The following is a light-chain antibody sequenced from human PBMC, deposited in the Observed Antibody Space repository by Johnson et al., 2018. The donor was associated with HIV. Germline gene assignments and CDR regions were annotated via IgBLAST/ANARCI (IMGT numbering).Light chain of an antibody. Sequence: QSVLTQPPSVSAAPGQKVTISCSGSTSNIGNNYVSWYQQLPGTAPKLLIYDNNKRPSGIPDRFSGSKSGTSATLGITGLQTGDEADYYCGTWDSSLRFGFVGTWTKVTVL. V-gene: IGLV1-51*01. J-gene: IGLJ1*01. CDR3: GTWDSSLRFGF. CDR2: DNN. CDR1: TSNIGNNY.